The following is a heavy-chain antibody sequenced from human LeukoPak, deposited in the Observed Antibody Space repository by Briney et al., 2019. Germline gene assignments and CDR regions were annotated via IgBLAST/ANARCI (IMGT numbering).Heavy chain of an antibody. CDR1: GYAFTGYY. CDR2: INPNSCGT. Sequence: ASVKVSCKASGYAFTGYYMHWVRQAPGQGLEWMGWINPNSCGTNYAQKFQGRVNMTRDTSISTGYMELSRLRSDDPAVYYCARDRGIDYYGSGSYYRHYYYYMDVWGKGTTVTVSS. V-gene: IGHV1-2*02. CDR3: ARDRGIDYYGSGSYYRHYYYYMDV. J-gene: IGHJ6*03. D-gene: IGHD3-10*01.